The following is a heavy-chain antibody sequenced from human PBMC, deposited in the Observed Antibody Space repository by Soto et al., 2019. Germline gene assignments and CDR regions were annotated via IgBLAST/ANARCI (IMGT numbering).Heavy chain of an antibody. CDR3: AKSRGITMIVVVITRDAFDI. V-gene: IGHV3-23*01. Sequence: PGGPLRLSCAASGFTFSSYAMSWVRQAPGKGLEWVSAISGSGGSTYYADSVKGRFTISRDNSKNTLYLQMNSLRAEDTAVYYCAKSRGITMIVVVITRDAFDIWGQGTMVTVSS. D-gene: IGHD3-22*01. CDR2: ISGSGGST. CDR1: GFTFSSYA. J-gene: IGHJ3*02.